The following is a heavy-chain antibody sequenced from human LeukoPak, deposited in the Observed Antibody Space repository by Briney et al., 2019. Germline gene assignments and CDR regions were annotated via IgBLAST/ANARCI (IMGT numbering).Heavy chain of an antibody. CDR2: IYPGDSET. D-gene: IGHD1-26*01. V-gene: IGHV5-51*01. Sequence: GESLKISCKGSGYRFTNYWIGWVRQMPGKGLEWMGIIYPGDSETRYSPSFQGQVTISADKSISIAYLQWSSLKASDTAMYYCARRRDLYSGSYYPFDYWGQGTLVTVSS. CDR1: GYRFTNYW. CDR3: ARRRDLYSGSYYPFDY. J-gene: IGHJ4*02.